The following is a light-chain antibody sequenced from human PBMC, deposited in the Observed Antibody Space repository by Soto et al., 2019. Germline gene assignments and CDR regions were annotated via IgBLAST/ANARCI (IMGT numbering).Light chain of an antibody. J-gene: IGKJ2*02. V-gene: IGKV3-11*01. CDR1: QSVSSY. CDR3: QQRSNWPPLCT. CDR2: DAS. Sequence: EIVLTQSPATLSLSPGEIATLSCTASQSVSSYLAWYQQQPGQAPRLLIYDASNRATGIPARFSGSGSGTDFTLPISSLEPEDFAVYYCQQRSNWPPLCTFSPGTKLEIK.